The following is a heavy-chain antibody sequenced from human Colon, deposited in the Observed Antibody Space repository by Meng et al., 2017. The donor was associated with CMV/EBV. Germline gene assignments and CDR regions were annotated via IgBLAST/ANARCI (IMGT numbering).Heavy chain of an antibody. CDR3: ARKGSWKGETYYDFWAKLTPHDYFDY. CDR2: ISYDGSNK. D-gene: IGHD3-3*01. J-gene: IGHJ4*02. Sequence: WVRQAPGKGLEWVAVISYDGSNKYYADSVKGRFTISRDNSKNTLYLQMNSLRAEDTAVYYCARKGSWKGETYYDFWAKLTPHDYFDYWGQGTLVTVSS. V-gene: IGHV3-30*04.